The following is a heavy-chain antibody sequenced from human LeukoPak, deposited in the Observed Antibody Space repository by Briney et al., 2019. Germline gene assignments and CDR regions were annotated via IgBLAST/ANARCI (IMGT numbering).Heavy chain of an antibody. CDR1: GFTFSTYA. Sequence: PGRSLRLSCAASGFTFSTYAMHWVRQAPGRGLEWVTFVSNDGSDTYYADSVKGRFSVSRDNSKNTLYLQMNSLRVEDTAVYYCARDGDYINYCYYGVDVWGKGTTVTVSS. CDR2: VSNDGSDT. D-gene: IGHD4-11*01. CDR3: ARDGDYINYCYYGVDV. V-gene: IGHV3-30*04. J-gene: IGHJ6*04.